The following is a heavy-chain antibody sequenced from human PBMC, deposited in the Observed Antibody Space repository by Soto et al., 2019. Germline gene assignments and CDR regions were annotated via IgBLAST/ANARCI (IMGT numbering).Heavy chain of an antibody. Sequence: SETLSLTCAVYGGSFSGYYWSWIRQPPGKGLEWVGEINHSGSTNYNPSLKSRVTISVDTSKNQFSLKLSSVTAADTAVYYCARRYCSGGSCYFDYWGQGTLVTVS. V-gene: IGHV4-34*01. CDR1: GGSFSGYY. CDR3: ARRYCSGGSCYFDY. CDR2: INHSGST. D-gene: IGHD2-15*01. J-gene: IGHJ4*02.